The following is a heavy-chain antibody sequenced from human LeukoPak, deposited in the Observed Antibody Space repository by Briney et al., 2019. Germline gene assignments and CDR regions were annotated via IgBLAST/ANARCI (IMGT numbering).Heavy chain of an antibody. CDR1: GGSISAYY. D-gene: IGHD3-10*01. V-gene: IGHV4-59*08. J-gene: IGHJ5*02. CDR2: INYSGNT. Sequence: SETLSLTCTVSGGSISAYYWSWIRQPPGKGLEWIGYINYSGNTNYNPSLKSRVTISVDASKNQFSLKLSSVTAADTAVYYCASFSWGSGSYNQEAIWSWFDPWGQGTLVIVSS. CDR3: ASFSWGSGSYNQEAIWSWFDP.